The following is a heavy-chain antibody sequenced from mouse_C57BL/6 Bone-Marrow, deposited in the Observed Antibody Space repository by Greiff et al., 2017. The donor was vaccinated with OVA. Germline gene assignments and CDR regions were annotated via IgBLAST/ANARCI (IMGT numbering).Heavy chain of an antibody. V-gene: IGHV1-81*01. J-gene: IGHJ4*01. CDR1: GYTFTSYG. CDR2: IYPRSGNT. D-gene: IGHD5-2*01. Sequence: VKLQESGAELARPGASVKLSCKASGYTFTSYGISWVKQRTGQGLEWIGEIYPRSGNTYYNEKFKGKATLTADKSSSTAYMELRSLTSEDSAVYFCARRIRIYYAMDYWGQGTSVTVSS. CDR3: ARRIRIYYAMDY.